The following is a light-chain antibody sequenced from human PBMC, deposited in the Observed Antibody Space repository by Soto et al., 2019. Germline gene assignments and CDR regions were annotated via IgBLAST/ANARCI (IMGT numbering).Light chain of an antibody. Sequence: QSVLTQPPSASGTPGQRVTISCSGRSSNLGSNTVSWYQQLPGTAPKLLIYSNSQRPSGVPDRFSGSKSVTSASLAISGLQSEDEAEYYCAAWDDSLSGWVFGGGTKLTVL. V-gene: IGLV1-44*01. CDR3: AAWDDSLSGWV. CDR2: SNS. J-gene: IGLJ3*02. CDR1: SSNLGSNT.